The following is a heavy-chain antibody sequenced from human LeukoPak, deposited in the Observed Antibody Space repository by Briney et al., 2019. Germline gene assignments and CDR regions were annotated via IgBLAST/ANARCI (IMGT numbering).Heavy chain of an antibody. D-gene: IGHD2-15*01. CDR1: GFTFSSYA. J-gene: IGHJ4*02. CDR3: AKDRGYCSGGSCYGYYYFDY. CDR2: ISGSGGNT. Sequence: PGGSLRLSCAASGFTFSSYAIAWVRQAPGKGLEWVSIISGSGGNTYYADSVKGRFTISRDNSKNTLYLQINSLRAEDTAVYYCAKDRGYCSGGSCYGYYYFDYWGQGNLVTVSS. V-gene: IGHV3-23*01.